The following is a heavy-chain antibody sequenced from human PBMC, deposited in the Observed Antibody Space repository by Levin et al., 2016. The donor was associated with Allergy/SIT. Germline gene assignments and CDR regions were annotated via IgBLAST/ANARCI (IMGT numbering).Heavy chain of an antibody. D-gene: IGHD1-26*01. Sequence: WVRQAPGQGLEWMGGIIPIFGTANYAQKFQGRVTITADESTSTAYMELSSLRSEDTAVYYCARAGAVSVGATYWGQGTLVTVSS. J-gene: IGHJ4*02. V-gene: IGHV1-69*01. CDR2: IIPIFGTA. CDR3: ARAGAVSVGATY.